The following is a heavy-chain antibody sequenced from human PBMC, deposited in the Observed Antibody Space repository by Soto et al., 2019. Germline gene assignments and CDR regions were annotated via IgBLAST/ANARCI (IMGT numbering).Heavy chain of an antibody. V-gene: IGHV4-30-4*01. D-gene: IGHD2-2*01. CDR3: AREGCSSTSCYANWFDP. CDR1: GGSISSGDYY. J-gene: IGHJ5*02. CDR2: IYYSGST. Sequence: SETLSLTCTVSGGSISSGDYYWSWIRQPPGKGLEWIGYIYYSGSTYYNPSLKSRVTISVDTSKNQFPLKLSSVTAADTAVYYCAREGCSSTSCYANWFDPWGQGTLVTVSS.